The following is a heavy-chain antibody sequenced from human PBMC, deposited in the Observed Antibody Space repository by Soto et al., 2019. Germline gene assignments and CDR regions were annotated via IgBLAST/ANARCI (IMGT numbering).Heavy chain of an antibody. D-gene: IGHD2-2*01. CDR2: ISTTSTYT. Sequence: LRLSCAASGFTFSRYYMNWVRQAPGKGLEWVSSISTTSTYTHYADSLKGRFTISRDNAKKLLYLQMDSLRAEDTAVYYCARDDGLSSTNVKAFDIWGQGTKVTVSS. J-gene: IGHJ3*02. CDR1: GFTFSRYY. CDR3: ARDDGLSSTNVKAFDI. V-gene: IGHV3-21*01.